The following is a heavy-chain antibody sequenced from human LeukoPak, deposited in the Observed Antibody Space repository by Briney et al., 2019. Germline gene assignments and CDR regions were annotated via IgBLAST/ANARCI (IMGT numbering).Heavy chain of an antibody. CDR3: AKVPRRVGASTHFDY. Sequence: GGSLRLSCAASGFSLSRSAMSWVRQAPGKGLGWVSAIIGSGAGTYYADSVKGRFTISRDNSQNTLYMPMNSLRAEGTAVYYCAKVPRRVGASTHFDYWGQGTLVTVSS. V-gene: IGHV3-23*01. D-gene: IGHD1-26*01. CDR2: IIGSGAGT. CDR1: GFSLSRSA. J-gene: IGHJ4*02.